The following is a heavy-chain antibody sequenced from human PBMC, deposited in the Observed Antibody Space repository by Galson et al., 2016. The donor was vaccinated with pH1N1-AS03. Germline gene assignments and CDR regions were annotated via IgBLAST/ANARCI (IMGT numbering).Heavy chain of an antibody. Sequence: SLRLSCASSSFTVGASTIHWVRQASGKGLEWVGRLNEGDSHATLYSTSVRGRFTLSSDASQTTAYLLMNNLISEDTAVYYCAKDVLDCSGGRCYPGTTDSWGQGTLVTVSS. V-gene: IGHV3-73*01. CDR2: LNEGDSHAT. CDR3: AKDVLDCSGGRCYPGTTDS. CDR1: SFTVGAST. J-gene: IGHJ4*02. D-gene: IGHD2-15*01.